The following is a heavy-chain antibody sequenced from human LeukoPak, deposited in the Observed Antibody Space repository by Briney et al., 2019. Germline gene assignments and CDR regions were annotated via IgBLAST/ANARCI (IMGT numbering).Heavy chain of an antibody. J-gene: IGHJ4*02. CDR1: GGSISSSSYY. CDR2: IYHSGST. CDR3: ARACSGGSCYIV. D-gene: IGHD2-15*01. Sequence: SETLSLTCTVSGGSISSSSYYWGWIRQPPGKGLEWIGSIYHSGSTNYNPSLKSRVTISVDKSKNQFSLKLSSVTAADTAVYYCARACSGGSCYIVWGQGTLVTVSS. V-gene: IGHV4-39*07.